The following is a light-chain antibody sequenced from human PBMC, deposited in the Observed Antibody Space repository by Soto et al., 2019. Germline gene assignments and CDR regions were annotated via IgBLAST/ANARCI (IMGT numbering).Light chain of an antibody. J-gene: IGKJ2*01. CDR2: GAS. Sequence: EIVLTQSPGTLSLSPGERGTLSYRASQSVSSSYLAWYQRKPGQAPRLLIYGASSRATGIPDRFSGRGSGTDFTLTISRLEPEDFAVYYCQQYGSSPLFTFGQGTKLEIK. CDR3: QQYGSSPLFT. V-gene: IGKV3-20*01. CDR1: QSVSSSY.